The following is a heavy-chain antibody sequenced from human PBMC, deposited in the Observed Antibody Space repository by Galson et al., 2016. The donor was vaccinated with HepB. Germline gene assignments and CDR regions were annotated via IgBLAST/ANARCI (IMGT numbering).Heavy chain of an antibody. J-gene: IGHJ3*01. D-gene: IGHD1-26*01. V-gene: IGHV3-74*01. CDR1: GLPFSFYW. CDR2: ISGDGTTT. CDR3: ASRWDAFDV. Sequence: SLRLSCAVSGLPFSFYWMHWVRQAPGKGLVWVSRISGDGTTTAYADSVKGRFTISRDNAKNTLYLQINSLRAEDTAVYYCASRWDAFDVWGQGTMGTVSS.